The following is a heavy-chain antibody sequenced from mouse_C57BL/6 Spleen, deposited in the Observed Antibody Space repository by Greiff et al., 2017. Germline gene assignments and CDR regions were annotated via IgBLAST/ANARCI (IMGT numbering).Heavy chain of an antibody. V-gene: IGHV5-4*01. CDR1: GFTFSSYA. D-gene: IGHD2-2*01. Sequence: EVKLMESGGGLVKPGGSLKLSCAASGFTFSSYAMSWVRQTPEKRLEWVATISDGGSYTYYPDNVKGRFTISRDNAKNNLYLQMSHLKSEDTAMYYCARDTGGYGGMDYWGQGTSVTVSS. CDR2: ISDGGSYT. J-gene: IGHJ4*01. CDR3: ARDTGGYGGMDY.